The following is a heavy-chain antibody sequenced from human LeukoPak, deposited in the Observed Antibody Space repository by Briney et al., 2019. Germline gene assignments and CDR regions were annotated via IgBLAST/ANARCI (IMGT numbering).Heavy chain of an antibody. D-gene: IGHD3-16*02. CDR1: GGSFSGYY. V-gene: IGHV4-34*01. J-gene: IGHJ4*02. Sequence: SETLSLTCAVYGGSFSGYYWSWIRQPPGKGLEWIGEINHSGSTNYNPSLKSRVTISVDTSKNQFSLKLSSVTAADTAVYYCARPYDYVWGRYRYFDYWGQGTLVTVSS. CDR2: INHSGST. CDR3: ARPYDYVWGRYRYFDY.